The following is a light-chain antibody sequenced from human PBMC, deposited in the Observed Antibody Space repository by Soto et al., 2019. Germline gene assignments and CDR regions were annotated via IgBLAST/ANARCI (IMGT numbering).Light chain of an antibody. CDR3: QQYGNSLPWT. V-gene: IGKV3-20*01. Sequence: EIVLTQSPGTLSLSPGEGATLSCRASQIVSNNYLAWYQQKPGQAPRLLVYGASRRATGIPDRFSGSGSGTDFTLTISRLEPEDFAVYYCQQYGNSLPWTFGQGTKVDIK. CDR1: QIVSNNY. CDR2: GAS. J-gene: IGKJ1*01.